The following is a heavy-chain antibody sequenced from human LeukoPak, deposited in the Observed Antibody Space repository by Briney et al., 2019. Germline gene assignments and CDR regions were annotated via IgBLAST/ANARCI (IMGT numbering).Heavy chain of an antibody. CDR1: GGSISSYY. J-gene: IGHJ4*02. CDR3: AREASGSYFDY. CDR2: IYYSGST. D-gene: IGHD1-26*01. V-gene: IGHV4-59*01. Sequence: SETLSLTCTVSGGSISSYYWSWIRQPPGKGLEWIGYIYYSGSTNYNPSLKSRVTISVDTSKNQLSLKLSSVTAADTAVYYCAREASGSYFDYWGQGTLVTVSS.